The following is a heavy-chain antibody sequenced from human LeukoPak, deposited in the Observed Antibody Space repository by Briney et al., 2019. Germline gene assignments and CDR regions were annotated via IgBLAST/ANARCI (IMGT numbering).Heavy chain of an antibody. J-gene: IGHJ4*02. V-gene: IGHV3-73*01. CDR3: TRVGYSGYDWQNY. D-gene: IGHD5-12*01. Sequence: PGGSLRLSCAASGFTFSGSAMHWVRQASGKGLEWVGRIRSKANSYATAYAASVKGRFTISRDDSKNTAYLQMNSLKTEDTAVYYCTRVGYSGYDWQNYWGQGTLVTVSS. CDR1: GFTFSGSA. CDR2: IRSKANSYAT.